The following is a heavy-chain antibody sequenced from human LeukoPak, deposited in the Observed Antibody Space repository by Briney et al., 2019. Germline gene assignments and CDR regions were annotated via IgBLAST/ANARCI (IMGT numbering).Heavy chain of an antibody. CDR3: ARDCGTTISSYGMDV. D-gene: IGHD1-1*01. CDR2: IKQDGSEK. Sequence: QPGGSLRLSCAASGFTFSTYWMTWVRRAPGMGLEWVANIKQDGSEKYYVDSVKGRFTISRDNAKNSLFLQMNSLRAEDTAVYYCARDCGTTISSYGMDVWGQGTTVTVSS. V-gene: IGHV3-7*01. J-gene: IGHJ6*02. CDR1: GFTFSTYW.